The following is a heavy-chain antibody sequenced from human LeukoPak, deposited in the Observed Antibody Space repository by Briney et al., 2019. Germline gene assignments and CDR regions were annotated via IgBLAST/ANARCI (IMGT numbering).Heavy chain of an antibody. CDR3: ARDLGVAVAGTGWEDY. D-gene: IGHD6-19*01. J-gene: IGHJ4*02. V-gene: IGHV3-21*01. Sequence: PGGSLRLSCAASGFTFSSYSMNWVRQAPGEGLEWVSSISSSSSYIYYADSVKGRFTISRDNAKNSLYLQMNSLRAEDTAVYYCARDLGVAVAGTGWEDYWGQGTLVTVSS. CDR1: GFTFSSYS. CDR2: ISSSSSYI.